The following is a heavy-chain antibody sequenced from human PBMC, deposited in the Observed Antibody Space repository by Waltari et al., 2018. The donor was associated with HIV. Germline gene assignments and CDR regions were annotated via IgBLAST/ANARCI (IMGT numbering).Heavy chain of an antibody. V-gene: IGHV3-33*06. J-gene: IGHJ3*02. D-gene: IGHD3-16*01. CDR1: GFTFSSYG. Sequence: QVYLMESGGGVVQPGGSLKLSCAASGFTFSSYGMHWVRQAPGKGLEGVAVIWSDGYNKCYADSVRGRFTFSRDNSKYTLSLQMNSLRAEDTALYYCVKERGPFNGFDIWGQGTMVTVSS. CDR3: VKERGPFNGFDI. CDR2: IWSDGYNK.